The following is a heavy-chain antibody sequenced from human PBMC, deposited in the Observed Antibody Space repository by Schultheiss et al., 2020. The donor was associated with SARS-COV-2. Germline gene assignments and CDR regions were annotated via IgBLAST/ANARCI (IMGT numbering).Heavy chain of an antibody. Sequence: SETLSLTCTVSGGSMSSYYWSWVRQPPGKGLEWIGYIYYSGSTNYNPSLKSRVTISVDTSKNQFSLKLSSVTAADTAVYYCARAGKRRMTDYMDVWGKGTTVTVSS. CDR1: GGSMSSYY. CDR2: IYYSGST. J-gene: IGHJ6*03. CDR3: ARAGKRRMTDYMDV. V-gene: IGHV4-59*08. D-gene: IGHD1-14*01.